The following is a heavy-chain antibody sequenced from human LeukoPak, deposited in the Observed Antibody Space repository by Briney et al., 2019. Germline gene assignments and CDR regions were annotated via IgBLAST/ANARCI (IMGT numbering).Heavy chain of an antibody. Sequence: GGSLRLSCSASGFIFSTYWMNWVRQAPGKGLEWVANIKEDGSEKDYADSVKGRFTISRDNAKNSVFLQMNSLRDEDTAVYYCARGLNTSPGVDYWGQGTRVTVSS. D-gene: IGHD1/OR15-1a*01. CDR2: IKEDGSEK. CDR3: ARGLNTSPGVDY. J-gene: IGHJ4*02. V-gene: IGHV3-7*01. CDR1: GFIFSTYW.